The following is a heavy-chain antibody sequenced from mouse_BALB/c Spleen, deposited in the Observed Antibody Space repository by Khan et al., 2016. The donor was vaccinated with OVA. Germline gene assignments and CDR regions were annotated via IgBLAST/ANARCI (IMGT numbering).Heavy chain of an antibody. CDR2: ISSGGHYT. J-gene: IGHJ3*01. D-gene: IGHD1-1*02. CDR3: ARLAYYYNSEGFAY. CDR1: GFTFSTYG. V-gene: IGHV5-6*01. Sequence: EVMLVESGGDLVKTGGSLKLSCAASGFTFSTYGMSWVRQTPDKRLEWVATISSGGHYTYYIDSVKGRFTISRDNSKNILYLQITRLRSEDTAMYYCARLAYYYNSEGFAYWGQGTLVTVSA.